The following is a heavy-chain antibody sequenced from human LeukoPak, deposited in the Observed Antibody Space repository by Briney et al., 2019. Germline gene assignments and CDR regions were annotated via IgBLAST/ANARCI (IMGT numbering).Heavy chain of an antibody. Sequence: SETLSLTCTVSGGSISSSSYYWGWIRQPPGKGLEWIGSIYYSGSTCYNPSLKSRVTISVDTSKNQFSLKLSSVTAADTAVYYCARIGMVRGVSPFDYWGQGTLVTVSS. CDR2: IYYSGST. CDR3: ARIGMVRGVSPFDY. J-gene: IGHJ4*02. D-gene: IGHD3-10*01. V-gene: IGHV4-39*07. CDR1: GGSISSSSYY.